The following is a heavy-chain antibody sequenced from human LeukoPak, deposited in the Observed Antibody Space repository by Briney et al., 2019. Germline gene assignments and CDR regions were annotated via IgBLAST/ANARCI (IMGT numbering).Heavy chain of an antibody. CDR3: TKAGVGVAGDY. J-gene: IGHJ4*02. Sequence: PGGSLRLSCAASGFTFSSYGMHWVRRAPGNGLEWVAFIWHDGSNKYYADSVKGRFTISRDNSKNTLYLQMNSLRAEDTAVYYCTKAGVGVAGDYWGQGTLVTVSS. CDR1: GFTFSSYG. CDR2: IWHDGSNK. V-gene: IGHV3-30*02. D-gene: IGHD2-15*01.